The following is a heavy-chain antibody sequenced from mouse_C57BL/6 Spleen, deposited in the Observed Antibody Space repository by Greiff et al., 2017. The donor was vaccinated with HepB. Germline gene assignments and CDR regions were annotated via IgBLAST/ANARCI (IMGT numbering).Heavy chain of an antibody. CDR2: ISNLAYSI. V-gene: IGHV5-15*01. J-gene: IGHJ1*03. Sequence: EVQRVESGGGLVQPGGSLKLSCAASGFTFSDYGMAWVRQAPRKGPEWVAFISNLAYSIYYADTVTGRFTISRENAKNTLYLEMSSLRSEDTAMYYCARFLTGTSDWYFDVWGTGTTVTVSS. D-gene: IGHD4-1*01. CDR3: ARFLTGTSDWYFDV. CDR1: GFTFSDYG.